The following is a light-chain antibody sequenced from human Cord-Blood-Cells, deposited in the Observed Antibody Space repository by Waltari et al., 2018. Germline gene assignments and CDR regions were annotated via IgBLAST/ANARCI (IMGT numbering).Light chain of an antibody. CDR2: DAS. Sequence: DIQMTQSPSTLSASVGDRVTITCRASQSISSWLAWYQQKPGKAPKLLIYDASSLGSGVPSRFSGSVSVTEFTLTISSLQPDYFATYYCQQYNSYSWTFGKETKVEI. J-gene: IGKJ1*01. V-gene: IGKV1-5*01. CDR3: QQYNSYSWT. CDR1: QSISSW.